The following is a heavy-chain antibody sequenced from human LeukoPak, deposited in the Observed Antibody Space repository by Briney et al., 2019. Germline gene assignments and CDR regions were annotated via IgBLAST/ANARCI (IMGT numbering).Heavy chain of an antibody. V-gene: IGHV3-23*01. CDR1: GFTFSSYA. Sequence: QTGGSLRLSCAASGFTFSSYAMSWVRQAPGKGLEWVSAISGSGGSAYYADSVKGRFTISRDNSKNTLYLQMNSLRAEDTAVYYCAKAYYYDSFMRRYRDQGWDYWGQGTLVTVSS. CDR3: AKAYYYDSFMRRYRDQGWDY. D-gene: IGHD3-22*01. J-gene: IGHJ4*02. CDR2: ISGSGGSA.